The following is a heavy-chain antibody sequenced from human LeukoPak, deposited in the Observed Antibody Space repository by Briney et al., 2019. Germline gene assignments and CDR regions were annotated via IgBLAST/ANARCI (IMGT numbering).Heavy chain of an antibody. V-gene: IGHV3-7*03. CDR1: GFTFSTYW. D-gene: IGHD3-9*01. Sequence: QSGGSLRLSCAASGFTFSTYWMSWVRQAPGKGLEWVANIKQDGSDYNYVDSVKGRSTISRDNAKKSLYLQMNNLRAEDTAAYYCARDLLDTLTGNSDDAFDIWGQGTMVTVS. CDR2: IKQDGSDY. J-gene: IGHJ3*02. CDR3: ARDLLDTLTGNSDDAFDI.